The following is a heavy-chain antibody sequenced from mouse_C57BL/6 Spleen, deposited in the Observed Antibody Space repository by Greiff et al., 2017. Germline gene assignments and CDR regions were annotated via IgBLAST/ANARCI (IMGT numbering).Heavy chain of an antibody. CDR1: GFTFSDYY. CDR3: ARLRGYAMDY. D-gene: IGHD1-1*01. Sequence: DVKLVESGGGLVQPGGSLKLSCAASGFTFSDYYMYWVRQTPEKRLEWVAYISNGGGSTYYPDTVKGRFTISRDNAKNTLYLQMSRLKSEDTAMYYCARLRGYAMDYWGQGTSVTVSS. CDR2: ISNGGGST. J-gene: IGHJ4*01. V-gene: IGHV5-12*01.